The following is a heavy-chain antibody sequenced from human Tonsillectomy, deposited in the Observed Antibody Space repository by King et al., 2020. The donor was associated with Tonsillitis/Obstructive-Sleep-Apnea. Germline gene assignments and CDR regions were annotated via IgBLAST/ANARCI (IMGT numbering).Heavy chain of an antibody. CDR1: GYTFTSYA. V-gene: IGHV7-4-1*02. Sequence: VQLVESGSELKKPGASVKVSCTASGYTFTSYAMNWVRQAPGQGLEWMGWINTNTGNPTYAQGFTGRFVFSLDTSVSTAYLQISSLKAEDTAVYYCARDSSFQSYNWNDWVSFDIWGQGTMVTVSS. D-gene: IGHD1-20*01. J-gene: IGHJ3*02. CDR3: ARDSSFQSYNWNDWVSFDI. CDR2: INTNTGNP.